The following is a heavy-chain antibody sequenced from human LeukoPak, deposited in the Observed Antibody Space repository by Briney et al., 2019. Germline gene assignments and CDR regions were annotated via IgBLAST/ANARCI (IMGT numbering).Heavy chain of an antibody. J-gene: IGHJ6*03. D-gene: IGHD6-19*01. CDR3: AKDVRAVAGTWSHMDV. V-gene: IGHV3-9*01. CDR1: GFTFGDYA. Sequence: GGSLRLSCTASGFTFGDYAMHWVRQAPGKGLEWVSGISWNSGRRGYADSVKGRFTISRDNAKTSLYLQMNSLRAEDTALYYCAKDVRAVAGTWSHMDVWGKGTTVTVSS. CDR2: ISWNSGRR.